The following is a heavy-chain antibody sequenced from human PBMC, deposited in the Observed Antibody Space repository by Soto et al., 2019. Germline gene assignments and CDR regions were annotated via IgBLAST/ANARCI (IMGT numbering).Heavy chain of an antibody. D-gene: IGHD1-26*01. CDR2: ISYDGSNK. CDR1: GFTFSSYG. CDR3: AKATYSGSYTPYFDY. V-gene: IGHV3-30*18. Sequence: RRLSCAASGFTFSSYGMHWVRQAPGKGLEWVAVISYDGSNKYYADSVKGRFTISRDNSKNTLYLQMNSLRAEDTAVYYCAKATYSGSYTPYFDYWGQGTLVTVSS. J-gene: IGHJ4*02.